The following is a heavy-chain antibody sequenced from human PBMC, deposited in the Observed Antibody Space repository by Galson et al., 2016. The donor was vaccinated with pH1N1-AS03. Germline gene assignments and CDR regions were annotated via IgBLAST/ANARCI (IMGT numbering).Heavy chain of an antibody. D-gene: IGHD1-1*01. CDR3: AKVGGVFDWNDYNYMDV. Sequence: SLRLSCAGSGFTFRSYSMNWVRQAPGKGLEWISSISSNSASTYYADSLKGRFTVSRDNAKNSLYLQMDSLSAEDTAVYYCAKVGGVFDWNDYNYMDVWGTGTTVTVAS. CDR2: ISSNSAST. J-gene: IGHJ6*03. V-gene: IGHV3-21*01. CDR1: GFTFRSYS.